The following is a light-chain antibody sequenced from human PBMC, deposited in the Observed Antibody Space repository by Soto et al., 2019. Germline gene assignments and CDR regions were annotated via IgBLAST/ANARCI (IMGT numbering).Light chain of an antibody. Sequence: EIVMTQSPATLSVSPGERATLSCRASQSVSSNLAWYQQKPGQAPRLLIYGASTRATGIPARFSGSGSGTEFTLTISSLPSEELAVYYCQQYNNWPPTCGQGTKVEIK. J-gene: IGKJ1*01. CDR2: GAS. CDR3: QQYNNWPPT. V-gene: IGKV3-15*01. CDR1: QSVSSN.